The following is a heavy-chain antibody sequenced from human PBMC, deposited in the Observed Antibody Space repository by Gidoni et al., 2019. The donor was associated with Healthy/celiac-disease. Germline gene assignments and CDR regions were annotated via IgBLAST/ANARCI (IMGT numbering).Heavy chain of an antibody. CDR1: RFTFSSYG. D-gene: IGHD1-1*01. CDR3: AKGDKYNWNDGGFDY. CDR2: ISYDGSNK. J-gene: IGHJ4*02. V-gene: IGHV3-30*18. Sequence: QVQLVASAGGVVQPGRSLRLACAASRFTFSSYGMHWVRQAPGKGLAWVAVISYDGSNKYYADSVKGRVTISRDNSKNTLYLQMNSLRAEDTAVYYCAKGDKYNWNDGGFDYWGQGTLVTVSS.